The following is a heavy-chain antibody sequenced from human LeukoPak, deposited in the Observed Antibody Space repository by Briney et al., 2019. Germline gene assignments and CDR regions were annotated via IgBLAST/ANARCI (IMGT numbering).Heavy chain of an antibody. D-gene: IGHD1-14*01. CDR2: INWNGGST. CDR3: VKDTGRGDF. CDR1: GFTFDDYG. V-gene: IGHV3-20*04. Sequence: GGSLRLXCAASGFTFDDYGMRWVRHAPGKGLEWVSGINWNGGSTGYADSVKGRFTISRDNSKNTLYLQMSSLRDEDTAVYYCVKDTGRGDFWGQGTQVTVSS. J-gene: IGHJ4*02.